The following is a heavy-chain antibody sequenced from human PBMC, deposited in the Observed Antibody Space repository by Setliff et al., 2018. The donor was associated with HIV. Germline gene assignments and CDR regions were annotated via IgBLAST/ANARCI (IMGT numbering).Heavy chain of an antibody. V-gene: IGHV4-4*09. CDR1: GGSIGGFY. CDR3: ARHTNWGTHSFHI. J-gene: IGHJ3*02. D-gene: IGHD7-27*01. Sequence: ASETLSLTCTVSGGSIGGFYWCWIRQPPGKGLEWIGYVHSSGKTNYNHSLKSRITISVDTYKNRFSLKLTSVTAADTAVYYCARHTNWGTHSFHIWGQGTMVTVSS. CDR2: VHSSGKT.